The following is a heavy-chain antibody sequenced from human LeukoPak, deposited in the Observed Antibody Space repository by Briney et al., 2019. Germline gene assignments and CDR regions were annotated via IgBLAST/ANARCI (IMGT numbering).Heavy chain of an antibody. J-gene: IGHJ4*02. CDR3: AKMRWELNYFDY. CDR2: ISGSSSGRT. V-gene: IGHV3-23*01. CDR1: GFTFSSNA. D-gene: IGHD4-23*01. Sequence: GGSLRVSCAASGFTFSSNAMSWVRQAPGKGLEWVSAISGSSSGRTFYADSVKGRFTISRDNSKNTLYLQMNSLRAEDTAIYYCAKMRWELNYFDYWGQGTLVTVSS.